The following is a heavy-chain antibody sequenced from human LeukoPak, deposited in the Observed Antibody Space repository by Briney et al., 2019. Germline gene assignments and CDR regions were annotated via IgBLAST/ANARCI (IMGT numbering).Heavy chain of an antibody. V-gene: IGHV2-5*02. J-gene: IGHJ4*02. CDR3: AHSPGLKWLYAFDY. Sequence: SGPTLVKPTQTLTLTCTFSGFSLSTSGVGVGWIRQPPGKALEWLALIYWDDDKRYSPALKSRLTITKDTSKNQVVLTMTNMDPVDTARYYCAHSPGLKWLYAFDYWGQRTLVTVSS. D-gene: IGHD3-3*01. CDR2: IYWDDDK. CDR1: GFSLSTSGVG.